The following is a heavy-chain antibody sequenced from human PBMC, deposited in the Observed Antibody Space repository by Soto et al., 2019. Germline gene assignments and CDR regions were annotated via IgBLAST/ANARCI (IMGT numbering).Heavy chain of an antibody. V-gene: IGHV1-69*06. CDR1: GGTFSSYA. CDR3: AREGPSNGPFDY. D-gene: IGHD2-8*01. CDR2: IIPIFGTA. J-gene: IGHJ4*02. Sequence: GASVKVSCKASGGTFSSYAISWVRQAPGQGLEWMGGIIPIFGTANYAQKFQGRVTITADKSTSTAYVELSSLRSEDTAVYYCAREGPSNGPFDYWGQGTLVTVSS.